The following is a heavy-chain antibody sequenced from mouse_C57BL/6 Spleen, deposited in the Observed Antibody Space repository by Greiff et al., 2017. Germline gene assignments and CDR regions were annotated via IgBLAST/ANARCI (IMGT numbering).Heavy chain of an antibody. CDR2: ISSGGAYI. CDR3: TRDGNPFAY. J-gene: IGHJ3*01. Sequence: EVPLVESGEGLVKPGGSLKLSCAASGFTFSSYAMSWVRQTPEKRLEWVAYISSGGAYIYYADTVKGRFTISRDNARNTLYLQMSSLKSEDTAMYYCTRDGNPFAYWGQGTLVTVSA. D-gene: IGHD2-1*01. V-gene: IGHV5-9-1*02. CDR1: GFTFSSYA.